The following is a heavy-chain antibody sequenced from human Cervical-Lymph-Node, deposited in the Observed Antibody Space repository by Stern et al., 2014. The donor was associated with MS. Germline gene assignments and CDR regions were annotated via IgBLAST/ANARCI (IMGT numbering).Heavy chain of an antibody. CDR2: ISTSNGDT. V-gene: IGHV1-3*04. Sequence: QVQLVQSGAEVKKPGASVKVSCKASGHTFAVHWVRQAPGHRLECMGRISTSNGDTNYSQKFQGRVAITRDTFASAAYMELRSLRSKDTAVYYCTSLSGPLDSWGQGTLVTVSS. CDR1: GHTFA. D-gene: IGHD3-10*01. CDR3: TSLSGPLDS. J-gene: IGHJ5*01.